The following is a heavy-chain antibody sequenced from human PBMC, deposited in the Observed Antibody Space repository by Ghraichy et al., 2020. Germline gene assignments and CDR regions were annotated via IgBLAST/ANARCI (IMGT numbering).Heavy chain of an antibody. CDR1: GFTFSSYA. D-gene: IGHD6-6*01. CDR3: ARDLTLWVAARSYYYGMDV. J-gene: IGHJ6*02. V-gene: IGHV3-30-3*01. Sequence: GGSLRLSCAASGFTFSSYAMHWVRQAPGKGLEWVAVISYDGSNKYYADSVKGRFTISRDNSKNTLYLQMNSLRAEDTAVYYCARDLTLWVAARSYYYGMDVWGQGTTVTVSS. CDR2: ISYDGSNK.